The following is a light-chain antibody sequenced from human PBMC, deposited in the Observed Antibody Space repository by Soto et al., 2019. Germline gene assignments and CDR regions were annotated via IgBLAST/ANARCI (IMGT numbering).Light chain of an antibody. CDR3: QQYYSYPQA. CDR2: AAS. CDR1: KGISSY. Sequence: AIRMTQSACSLSASTGDRVTITCRASKGISSYLAWYQQKPGKAPKLLIYAASTLQSAVPSSFSGSGSGTDFTLTIGCLQSEDFATYYCQQYYSYPQAFGQGTKLEIK. V-gene: IGKV1-8*01. J-gene: IGKJ2*01.